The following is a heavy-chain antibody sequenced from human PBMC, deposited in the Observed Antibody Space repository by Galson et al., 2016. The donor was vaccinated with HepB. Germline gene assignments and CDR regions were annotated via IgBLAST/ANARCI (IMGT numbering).Heavy chain of an antibody. J-gene: IGHJ4*02. Sequence: SLRLSCAASGFTFSWFGMHWVRQAPGKGLEWVAVLSYDGSNEYYADSVKGRFTISRDNSKNTLYLQMNSLRGEDTAVYYCASEILGHCSGGSCYTGDHWGQGTLVTVSS. V-gene: IGHV3-30*03. D-gene: IGHD2-15*01. CDR1: GFTFSWFG. CDR3: ASEILGHCSGGSCYTGDH. CDR2: LSYDGSNE.